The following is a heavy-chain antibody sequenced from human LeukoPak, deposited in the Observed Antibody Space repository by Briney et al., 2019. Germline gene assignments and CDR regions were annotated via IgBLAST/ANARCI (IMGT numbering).Heavy chain of an antibody. CDR1: GYTLTSYY. Sequence: ASVKVSCKASGYTLTSYYMHWVRQAPGQGLEWMGIINPSGGGTNYAQKFQGRVTMTRDTSISTAYMELRRLRSDDTAVYYRALALIVGSGYHDAFDIWGQGTMVTVSS. V-gene: IGHV1-2*02. D-gene: IGHD3-22*01. CDR3: ALALIVGSGYHDAFDI. CDR2: INPSGGGT. J-gene: IGHJ3*02.